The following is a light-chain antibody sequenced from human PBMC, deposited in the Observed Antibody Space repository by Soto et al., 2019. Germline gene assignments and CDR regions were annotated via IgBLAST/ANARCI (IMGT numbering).Light chain of an antibody. J-gene: IGKJ2*01. CDR2: DAS. CDR1: QTISSS. V-gene: IGKV3-11*01. Sequence: EIVLTQSPATLSLSPGERATLSCRASQTISSSLVWYQQKSGQAPRLLIYDASNRATGIPARFSGSGSGTDFTLTISSPEPEDSAVYYCQQRSKWPVTFGQGTKLEIK. CDR3: QQRSKWPVT.